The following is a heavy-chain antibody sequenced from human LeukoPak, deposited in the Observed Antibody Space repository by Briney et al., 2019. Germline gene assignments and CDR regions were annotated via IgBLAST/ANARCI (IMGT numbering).Heavy chain of an antibody. CDR1: GFTFSRHG. V-gene: IGHV3-30*03. J-gene: IGHJ4*02. CDR2: ISNDGSRK. Sequence: GRSLRLSCAPSGFTFSRHGMHWVRQAPGKGLEWVAIISNDGSRKYYAHSVEGRFTITRDNSKNTLYLQMDSLRAEDTAVYYCARDRAWNYFDYWGQGTLVTVSS. D-gene: IGHD3-3*01. CDR3: ARDRAWNYFDY.